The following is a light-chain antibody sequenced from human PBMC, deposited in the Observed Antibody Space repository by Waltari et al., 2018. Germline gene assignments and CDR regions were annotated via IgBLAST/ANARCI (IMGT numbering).Light chain of an antibody. V-gene: IGKV3-15*01. Sequence: EVLMTHSPATVSVSPGDGSNLSCRASQSISRNLAWYQQKPGHAPRLLISGASTRAPGIPARFSGSGSGTEFTLSISRLQSEDFAVYYCQQYNNWRTFGQGTKLEIK. CDR3: QQYNNWRT. CDR1: QSISRN. CDR2: GAS. J-gene: IGKJ2*01.